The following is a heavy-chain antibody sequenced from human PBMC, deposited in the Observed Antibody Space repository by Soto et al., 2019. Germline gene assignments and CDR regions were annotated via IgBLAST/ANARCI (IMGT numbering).Heavy chain of an antibody. J-gene: IGHJ4*02. Sequence: HVQLVESGGGVVQPRRSPSLSCAASGFTFSSYALHWVRQAPGKGLGWVAVISSDVNYKSYADSVKGRVTISRDKSTSTVYLQMNSLRAEDTGVYYCARHKKRGVGQVDLWGQGTVVTVSS. D-gene: IGHD1-26*01. CDR2: ISSDVNYK. CDR3: ARHKKRGVGQVDL. V-gene: IGHV3-30-3*01. CDR1: GFTFSSYA.